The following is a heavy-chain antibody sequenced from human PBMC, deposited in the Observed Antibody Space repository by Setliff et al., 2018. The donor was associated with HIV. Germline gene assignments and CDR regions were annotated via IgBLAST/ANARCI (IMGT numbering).Heavy chain of an antibody. D-gene: IGHD2-8*01. CDR1: GFIFENHA. CDR3: AKGGWCTTAGCSNLNWFDP. J-gene: IGHJ5*02. V-gene: IGHV3-30*02. CDR2: LRQDVNKD. Sequence: PGGSLRLSCVVSGFIFENHAMHWVRRAPGKGLEWLTLLRQDVNKDYYGDSVKGRFTITRDNSKKTLYLYMNNLRSEDTAVYYCAKGGWCTTAGCSNLNWFDPWGQGILVTVSS.